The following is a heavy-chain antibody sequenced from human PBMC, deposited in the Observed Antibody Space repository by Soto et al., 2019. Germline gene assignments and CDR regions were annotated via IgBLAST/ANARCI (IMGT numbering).Heavy chain of an antibody. CDR1: GFTVSSNY. J-gene: IGHJ6*02. CDR2: IYSGGST. V-gene: IGHV3-53*01. CDR3: ARHIVGATWNYYYGMDV. D-gene: IGHD1-26*01. Sequence: EVQLVESGGGLIQPGGSLRLSCAASGFTVSSNYMSWVRQAPGKGLEWVSVIYSGGSTYYADSVKGRFTISRDNSKNTLYLQMNSLRAEDTAVYYCARHIVGATWNYYYGMDVWGQGTTVTVSS.